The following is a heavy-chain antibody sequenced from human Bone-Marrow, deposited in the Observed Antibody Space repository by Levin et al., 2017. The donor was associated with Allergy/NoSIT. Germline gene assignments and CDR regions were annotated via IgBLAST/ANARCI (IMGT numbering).Heavy chain of an antibody. CDR2: IYPGDSDT. Sequence: GGSLRLSCKGSGYSFTSYWIGWVRQMPGKGLEWMGIIYPGDSDTRYSPSFQGQVTISADKSISTAYRQWSGLKASDTAMYYCAGGYRAGSDAVDIWGQGTMVTVSS. CDR3: AGGYRAGSDAVDI. D-gene: IGHD1-26*01. V-gene: IGHV5-51*01. CDR1: GYSFTSYW. J-gene: IGHJ3*02.